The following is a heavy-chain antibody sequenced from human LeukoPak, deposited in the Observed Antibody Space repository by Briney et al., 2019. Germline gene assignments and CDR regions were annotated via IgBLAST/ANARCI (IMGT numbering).Heavy chain of an antibody. D-gene: IGHD5-18*01. Sequence: SETLSLTCAVYGGSFSGYYWSWIRQPPGKGLEWIGEINHSGSTNYNPSLKSRVTISVDTSKNQFSLKLSSVTAADTAVYYCARFRLYSYGLLFDYWGQGTLATVSS. CDR3: ARFRLYSYGLLFDY. J-gene: IGHJ4*02. CDR2: INHSGST. V-gene: IGHV4-34*01. CDR1: GGSFSGYY.